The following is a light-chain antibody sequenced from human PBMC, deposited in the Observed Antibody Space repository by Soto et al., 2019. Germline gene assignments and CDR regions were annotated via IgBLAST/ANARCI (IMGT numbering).Light chain of an antibody. V-gene: IGKV1-39*01. CDR1: QSITNY. CDR2: SAS. J-gene: IGKJ1*01. Sequence: DIQMTQSPSSLSSSVGDRVTITCRASQSITNYLNWYQQKQGKAPKLLIYSASSVQSGVPSRFSGSGSGTAFTLTISNLQPEDFASYYCQQTFNTPWTFGQGSRVEIK. CDR3: QQTFNTPWT.